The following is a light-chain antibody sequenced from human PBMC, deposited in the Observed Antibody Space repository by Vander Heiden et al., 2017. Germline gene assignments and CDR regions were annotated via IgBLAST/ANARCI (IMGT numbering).Light chain of an antibody. J-gene: IGLJ3*02. CDR3: AAGDDSLNGLV. V-gene: IGLV1-44*01. CDR1: SSTIGRNT. Sequence: GPRVTISCSGSSSTIGRNTVNWYQQLPGPAPILLIYSNNQRRAGVPDRFSGSKSATSATIAISGLQAEEEADYYCAAGDDSLNGLVFGGGTKLTVL. CDR2: SNN.